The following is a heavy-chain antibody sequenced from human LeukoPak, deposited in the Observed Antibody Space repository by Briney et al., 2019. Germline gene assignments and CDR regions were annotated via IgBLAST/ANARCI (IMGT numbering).Heavy chain of an antibody. J-gene: IGHJ4*02. D-gene: IGHD3-10*01. V-gene: IGHV4-30-2*01. CDR2: IYHSGST. CDR1: GASISSGGYS. CDR3: ASWDRHRGSSVNY. Sequence: PSQPLYLTCAASGASISSGGYSWTWIRQPPGKGLEWIGYIYHSGSTYYNPSLKSRLTISVDRSKNQFSIKLSSVTAAHPAVYYSASWDRHRGSSVNYWGQGTLVTVTT.